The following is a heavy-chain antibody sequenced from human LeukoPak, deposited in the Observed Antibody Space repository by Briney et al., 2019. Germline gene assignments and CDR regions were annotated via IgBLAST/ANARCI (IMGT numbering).Heavy chain of an antibody. V-gene: IGHV4-59*01. Sequence: SETLSLTCTVSGGSISSYYWSWIRQPPGKGLEWIGYIYYSGSTNYNPSLKSRVTISVDTSKNQFSLKLSSVTAADTAVYYCARGGNPAPDYWGQGTLVTVSS. CDR1: GGSISSYY. D-gene: IGHD3-10*01. CDR3: ARGGNPAPDY. J-gene: IGHJ4*02. CDR2: IYYSGST.